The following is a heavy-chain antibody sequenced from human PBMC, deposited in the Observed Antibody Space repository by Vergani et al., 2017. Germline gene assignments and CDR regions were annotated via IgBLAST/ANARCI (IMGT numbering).Heavy chain of an antibody. CDR2: IIPILGIA. V-gene: IGHV1-69*10. D-gene: IGHD6-13*01. Sequence: QVQLVQSGAEVKKPGASVKVSCKASGYTFTSYGISWVRQAPGQGLEWMGWIIPILGIANYAQKFQGRVTITADKSTSTAYMELSSLRSEDTAVYYCARGSDSSSWLFDYWGQGTLVTVSS. J-gene: IGHJ4*02. CDR1: GYTFTSYG. CDR3: ARGSDSSSWLFDY.